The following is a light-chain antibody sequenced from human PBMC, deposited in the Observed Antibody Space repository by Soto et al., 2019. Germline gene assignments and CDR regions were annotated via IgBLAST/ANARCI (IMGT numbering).Light chain of an antibody. V-gene: IGKV3D-15*01. CDR3: QQYKDWPPLT. CDR2: GAS. Sequence: EIVMTQSPVTLSASPGERVTLSCRASQSVNINLAWYQQRPGQAPRVLIYGASNRASGIPDRFSGIGFGTDFTLTISSLEPDDFALYYCQQYKDWPPLTFGGGTRVEIK. J-gene: IGKJ4*01. CDR1: QSVNIN.